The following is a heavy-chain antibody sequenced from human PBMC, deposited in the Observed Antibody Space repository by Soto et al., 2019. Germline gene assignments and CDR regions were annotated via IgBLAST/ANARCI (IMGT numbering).Heavy chain of an antibody. CDR3: ARLTTGEAFDI. Sequence: SETLSLTCAVSGDSISNGGYSWNWIRQPPGKGLEWIGYIYHSGGTDYNPSLKSRVTISVDTSKNQFSLKLSPVTAADTAVYYCARLTTGEAFDIWGQGTMVTISS. V-gene: IGHV4-30-2*03. D-gene: IGHD3-16*01. J-gene: IGHJ3*02. CDR2: IYHSGGT. CDR1: GDSISNGGYS.